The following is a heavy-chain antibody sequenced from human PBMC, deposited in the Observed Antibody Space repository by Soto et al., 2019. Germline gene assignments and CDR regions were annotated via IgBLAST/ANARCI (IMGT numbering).Heavy chain of an antibody. CDR1: GDSITSRNW. CDR3: ATQTISYCLDI. J-gene: IGHJ6*02. D-gene: IGHD3-3*01. Sequence: QVQLQESGPGLVLPSGTLSLTCGVSGDSITSRNWWAWVRQTPGKGLEWIGEMHYDGTTNYNPSLKSRVITSIDTTRNQFSLRLKSLTAADTALYDCATQTISYCLDIWGQGTMVTVSS. CDR2: MHYDGTT. V-gene: IGHV4-4*02.